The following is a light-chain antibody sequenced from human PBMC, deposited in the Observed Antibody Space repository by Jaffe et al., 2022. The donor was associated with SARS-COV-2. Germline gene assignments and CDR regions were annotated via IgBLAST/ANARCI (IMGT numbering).Light chain of an antibody. CDR3: MQGTHWPYT. Sequence: DVVLTQSPLSLAVTLGQPASISCRSSQSLVHSDGNMYLNWFQQRPGQSPRHLIYKVSERDSGVPDRFSGSGSGPDFTLKISRVEAEDVGLYYCMQGTHWPYTFGQGTKLEI. V-gene: IGKV2-30*02. J-gene: IGKJ2*01. CDR2: KVS. CDR1: QSLVHSDGNMY.